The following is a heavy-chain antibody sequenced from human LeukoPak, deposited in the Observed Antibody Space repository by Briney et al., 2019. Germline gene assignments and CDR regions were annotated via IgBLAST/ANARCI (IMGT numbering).Heavy chain of an antibody. CDR2: IYHSGST. V-gene: IGHV4-30-2*01. Sequence: SETLSLTCAVSGGSISSAGYSWGWIRQPPGKGLEWIGYIYHSGSTYYNPSLKSRVTISVDRSKNQFSLKLSSVTAADTAVYYCARALHDYVRRGDAFDIWGQGTMVTVSS. CDR3: ARALHDYVRRGDAFDI. CDR1: GGSISSAGYS. D-gene: IGHD4-17*01. J-gene: IGHJ3*02.